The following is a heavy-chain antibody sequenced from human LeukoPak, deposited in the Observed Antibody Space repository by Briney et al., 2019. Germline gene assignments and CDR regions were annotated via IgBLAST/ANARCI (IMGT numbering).Heavy chain of an antibody. V-gene: IGHV1-8*01. J-gene: IGHJ6*02. CDR1: GYTFTSYD. Sequence: GASVKVSCKASGYTFTSYDINWLRQATGQGLEWMGWMNPNSGNTGYAQKFQGRVTMTRNTSISTAYMELSSLRSEDTAVYYRAIPPTQLDIGYYYYYGMDVWGQGTTVTVSS. D-gene: IGHD6-13*01. CDR3: AIPPTQLDIGYYYYYGMDV. CDR2: MNPNSGNT.